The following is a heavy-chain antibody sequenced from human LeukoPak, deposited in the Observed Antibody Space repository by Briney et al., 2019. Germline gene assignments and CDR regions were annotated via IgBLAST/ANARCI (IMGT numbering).Heavy chain of an antibody. CDR3: AKDQYVGSAALAGDY. D-gene: IGHD6-19*01. Sequence: GRSLRLSCAASGFTLSSYGIHWVRQAPGKGLEWVAHISNDGSNTDYADSVKGRFTISRDNSENTLYLQMNSLRAEDTAVYYCAKDQYVGSAALAGDYWGQGTLVIVSS. CDR1: GFTLSSYG. J-gene: IGHJ4*02. CDR2: ISNDGSNT. V-gene: IGHV3-30*18.